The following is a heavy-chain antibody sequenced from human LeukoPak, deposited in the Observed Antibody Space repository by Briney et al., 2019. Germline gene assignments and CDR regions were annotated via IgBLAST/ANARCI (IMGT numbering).Heavy chain of an antibody. CDR3: ASRRLRLGELSLYFRY. Sequence: GGSLRLSCAASGFTFSSYNMNWVRQAPGKGLEWVSYISSSSSTIYYADSVKGRFTISRDNANNSLYLQMNSLRAEDTAVYYCASRRLRLGELSLYFRYWGQGTLVTVSS. D-gene: IGHD3-16*02. CDR2: ISSSSSTI. CDR1: GFTFSSYN. J-gene: IGHJ4*02. V-gene: IGHV3-48*04.